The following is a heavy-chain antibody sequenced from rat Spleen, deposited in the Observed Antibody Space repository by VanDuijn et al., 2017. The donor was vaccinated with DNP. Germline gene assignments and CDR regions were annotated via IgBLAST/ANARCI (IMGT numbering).Heavy chain of an antibody. CDR2: MWYDGDT. D-gene: IGHD1-3*01. J-gene: IGHJ4*01. Sequence: QVQLKESGPGLVQPSQTLSLTCTVSGFSLTTYSVSWVRQPSGKGPAWMGKMWYDGDTAYNSALKSRLSISRDTSKSQVFLKMNSVQTEDTAMYFCARSLATVAPTGAMDAWGQGTAVAVSS. CDR1: GFSLTTYS. CDR3: ARSLATVAPTGAMDA. V-gene: IGHV2-16*01.